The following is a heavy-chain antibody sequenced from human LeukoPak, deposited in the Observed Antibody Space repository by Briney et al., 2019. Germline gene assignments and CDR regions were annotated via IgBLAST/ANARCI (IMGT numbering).Heavy chain of an antibody. V-gene: IGHV3-30*01. CDR2: ISYDGSTK. CDR1: GFTFNSYA. J-gene: IGHJ4*02. Sequence: GGSLRLSCAASGFTFNSYAMHWVRQAPGKGLEWVAVISYDGSTKYYADSVKGRFTISRDNSKNTLYLQMNSLRAEDTAVYYCARGDILTGPDYLDYWGQGTLVTVSS. CDR3: ARGDILTGPDYLDY. D-gene: IGHD3-9*01.